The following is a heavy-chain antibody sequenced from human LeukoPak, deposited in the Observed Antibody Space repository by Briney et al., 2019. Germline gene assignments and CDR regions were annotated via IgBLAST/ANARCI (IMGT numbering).Heavy chain of an antibody. V-gene: IGHV4-59*08. CDR2: IYYTGST. D-gene: IGHD6-6*01. CDR1: GGSISSLY. Sequence: SETLSLTCSVSGGSISSLYWSWIRQPPGKGLEWIGYIYYTGSTNYNPSLRGRVTMFVDMSKNQFSLRLSSVTAADTPVYYCARHRAYSSSSPFDYWGQGTLVTVSS. CDR3: ARHRAYSSSSPFDY. J-gene: IGHJ4*02.